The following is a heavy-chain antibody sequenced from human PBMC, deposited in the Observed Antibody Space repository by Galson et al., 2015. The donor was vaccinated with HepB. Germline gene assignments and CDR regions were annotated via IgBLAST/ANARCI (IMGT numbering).Heavy chain of an antibody. CDR3: ARGGRNWYPTRAEYLDY. V-gene: IGHV3-30*04. CDR1: GFSFSTYA. CDR2: LSYDGNNK. J-gene: IGHJ4*02. D-gene: IGHD6-13*01. Sequence: SLRLSCAGSGFSFSTYAMHWVRQAPGKGLEWAAVLSYDGNNKYYVDSVKGRFTISRDNYKSTLSLQMNSLRAEDTAVYYCARGGRNWYPTRAEYLDYWGQGTPVTVSS.